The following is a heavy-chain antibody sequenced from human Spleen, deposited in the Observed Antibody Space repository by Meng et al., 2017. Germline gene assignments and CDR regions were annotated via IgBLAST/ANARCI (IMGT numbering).Heavy chain of an antibody. CDR3: ARVRVVVNGMDV. V-gene: IGHV3-21*01. CDR1: GFTFSNAH. Sequence: GESPKISCAASGFTFSNAHMSWVRQAPGKGLEWVSSISSTGSYIFYTDSVKGRFSISRDNAKKSLYLQRNSLRTEDTAVYYCARVRVVVNGMDVWGQGTTVTVSS. J-gene: IGHJ6*02. D-gene: IGHD3-22*01. CDR2: ISSTGSYI.